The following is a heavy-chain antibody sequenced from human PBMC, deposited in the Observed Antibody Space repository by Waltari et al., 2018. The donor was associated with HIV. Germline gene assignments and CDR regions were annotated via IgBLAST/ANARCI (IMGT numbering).Heavy chain of an antibody. Sequence: QVQLQQWGAGLLKPSETLSLTCAVSGGSFSGYYWSWIRQPPGKGLEWIGEINHSGSTNYNPSLKSRVTISVDTSKNQFSLKLSSVTAADTAVYYCARELSGYRRNWFDPWGQGTLVTVSS. J-gene: IGHJ5*02. CDR1: GGSFSGYY. CDR3: ARELSGYRRNWFDP. CDR2: INHSGST. D-gene: IGHD3-3*01. V-gene: IGHV4-34*01.